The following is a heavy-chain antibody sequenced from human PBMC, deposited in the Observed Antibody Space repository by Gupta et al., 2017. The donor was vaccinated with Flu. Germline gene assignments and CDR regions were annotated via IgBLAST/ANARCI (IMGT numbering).Heavy chain of an antibody. Sequence: QVQLQESGPGLVKPSPTLSLTCTVSGGSISGGSYYWRWIRQPAGKGLEWIGRIYTSGSTNYNPSLKSRVTISVDTSKNQFSLKLSSVTAADTAVYYCARVVSIAARPSLQIWGQGTMVTVSS. V-gene: IGHV4-61*02. CDR2: IYTSGST. J-gene: IGHJ3*02. D-gene: IGHD6-6*01. CDR3: ARVVSIAARPSLQI. CDR1: GGSISGGSYY.